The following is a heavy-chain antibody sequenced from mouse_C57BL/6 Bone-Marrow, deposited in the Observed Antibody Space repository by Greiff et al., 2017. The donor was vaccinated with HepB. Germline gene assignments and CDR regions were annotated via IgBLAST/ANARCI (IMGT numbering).Heavy chain of an antibody. D-gene: IGHD1-1*01. V-gene: IGHV1-62-2*01. CDR2: FYPGSGSI. CDR1: GYTFTEYT. CDR3: ARHAPPYYGSSNWYFDV. J-gene: IGHJ1*03. Sequence: QVQLKESGAELVKPGASVKLSCKASGYTFTEYTIHWVKQRSGQGLEWIGWFYPGSGSIKYNEKFKDKATLTADKSSSTVYMELSRLTSEDSAVYFCARHAPPYYGSSNWYFDVWGTGTTVTVSS.